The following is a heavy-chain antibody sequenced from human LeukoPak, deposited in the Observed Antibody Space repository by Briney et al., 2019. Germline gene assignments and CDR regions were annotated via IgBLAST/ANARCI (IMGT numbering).Heavy chain of an antibody. Sequence: SETLSLTCTVSGDSISSHYWSWIRQPPGKGLEWMGFFFEVGSTNYKSSLESRVTTSVDTSKNQFSLKLRPVTAADTAVYYCARVLQNYYHLDVWGTGTTVTVSS. CDR3: ARVLQNYYHLDV. CDR1: GDSISSHY. D-gene: IGHD2/OR15-2a*01. V-gene: IGHV4-59*11. CDR2: FFEVGST. J-gene: IGHJ6*03.